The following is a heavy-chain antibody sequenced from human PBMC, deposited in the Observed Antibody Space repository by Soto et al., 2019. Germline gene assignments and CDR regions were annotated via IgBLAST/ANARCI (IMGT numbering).Heavy chain of an antibody. D-gene: IGHD3-16*01. CDR2: ISGFDGDR. J-gene: IGHJ5*02. CDR3: ARDYDRWGEDGFDP. Sequence: QVHLVQSGGEMKKLGASVKVSCKASGYTFTDFGISWVRQAPGQGLEWMGWISGFDGDRNYAQKFQGRVTLTTDTSATTAYMELRSLTSDAAAIYYCARDYDRWGEDGFDPWGQGTVVTVSS. V-gene: IGHV1-18*01. CDR1: GYTFTDFG.